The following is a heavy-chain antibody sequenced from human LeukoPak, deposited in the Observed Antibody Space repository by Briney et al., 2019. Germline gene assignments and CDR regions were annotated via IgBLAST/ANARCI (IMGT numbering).Heavy chain of an antibody. CDR3: ARGIGYGNYTNYFDY. J-gene: IGHJ4*02. D-gene: IGHD5-12*01. Sequence: SETLSLTCTVSGGSISSYYWSWIRQPPGKGLEWIGEINHSGSTNYNPSLKSRVTISVDTSKNQFSLKLSSVTAADTAVYYCARGIGYGNYTNYFDYWGQGTLVTVPS. CDR2: INHSGST. V-gene: IGHV4-34*01. CDR1: GGSISSYY.